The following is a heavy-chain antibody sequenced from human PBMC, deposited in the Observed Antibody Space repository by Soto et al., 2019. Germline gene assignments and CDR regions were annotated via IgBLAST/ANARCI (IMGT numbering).Heavy chain of an antibody. J-gene: IGHJ5*02. V-gene: IGHV3-23*01. Sequence: GGSLRLSCAASGFTFSSYAMSWVRQAPGKGLEWVSAISGSGGSTYYADSVKGRFTISRDNSKNTLYLQMNSLRAEDTAVYYCAKDPRADILTGYYRFGWFDPWGQGTLVTVSS. CDR1: GFTFSSYA. CDR2: ISGSGGST. CDR3: AKDPRADILTGYYRFGWFDP. D-gene: IGHD3-9*01.